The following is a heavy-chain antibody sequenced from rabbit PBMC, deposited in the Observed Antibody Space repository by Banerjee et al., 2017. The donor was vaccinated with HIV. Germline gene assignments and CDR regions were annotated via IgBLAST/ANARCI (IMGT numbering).Heavy chain of an antibody. D-gene: IGHD4-2*01. CDR1: GFSFSSSYY. CDR3: AREIAGVAESFNL. CDR2: IYAGSSGST. J-gene: IGHJ4*01. V-gene: IGHV1S40*01. Sequence: QSLEESGGDLVKPGASLTLTCTASGFSFSSSYYMCWVRQAPGKGLEWIACIYAGSSGSTYYASWAKGRFTISKTSSTTVTLQMTSLTAADTATYFCAREIAGVAESFNLWGPGTLVTVS.